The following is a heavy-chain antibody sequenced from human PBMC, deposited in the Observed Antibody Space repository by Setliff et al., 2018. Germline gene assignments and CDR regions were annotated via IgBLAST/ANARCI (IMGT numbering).Heavy chain of an antibody. CDR1: GASISSYY. CDR2: ISNSVGS. CDR3: ARNPASGAYYSSRPFHFDY. J-gene: IGHJ4*02. D-gene: IGHD3-22*01. V-gene: IGHV4-59*01. Sequence: SETLSLTCTVSGASISSYYWSWIRQPPGKGLEWIGYISNSVGSSYHPSLRNRVTISMDTSNNQFSLKLRSLSAADTAFYYCARNPASGAYYSSRPFHFDYWGQGALVTVSS.